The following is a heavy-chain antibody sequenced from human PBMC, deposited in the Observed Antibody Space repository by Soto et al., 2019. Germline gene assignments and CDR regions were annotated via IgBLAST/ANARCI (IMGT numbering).Heavy chain of an antibody. CDR2: ITPSGGST. Sequence: ASVKVSCKASGYTFTSYYMHWVRQAPGHGLEWMGIITPSGGSTSYAQKFQGRVTMTRDTSTSTVYMELSSLRSEDTAVYYCARDSGYCSGGSCYGRNYYYGMDVWGQGTTVTVSS. V-gene: IGHV1-46*01. CDR1: GYTFTSYY. CDR3: ARDSGYCSGGSCYGRNYYYGMDV. D-gene: IGHD2-15*01. J-gene: IGHJ6*02.